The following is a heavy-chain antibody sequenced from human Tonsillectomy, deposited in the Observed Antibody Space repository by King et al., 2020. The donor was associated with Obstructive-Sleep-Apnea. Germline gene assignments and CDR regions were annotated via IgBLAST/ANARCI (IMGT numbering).Heavy chain of an antibody. Sequence: VQLVESGAEVKKPGASVKVSCKASSYSFSGDYMHWVRQAPGQGLEWMGRISPHSGGTNYAQKFQGRVAMTRDTSISTAYLELSRLRSDDTAVYYCAGRASFGELLGYWGQGTLVTVSS. D-gene: IGHD3-10*01. V-gene: IGHV1-2*02. CDR3: AGRASFGELLGY. J-gene: IGHJ4*02. CDR2: ISPHSGGT. CDR1: SYSFSGDY.